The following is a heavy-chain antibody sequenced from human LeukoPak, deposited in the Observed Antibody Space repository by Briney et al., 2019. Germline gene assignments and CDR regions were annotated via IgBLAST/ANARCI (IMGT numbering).Heavy chain of an antibody. CDR2: FSYSGTT. Sequence: SETLSLPCTVSGGSISSYYWTWSRQPPGKGLEWIGYFSYSGTTNYNPSLTSRVTISVDTSKNQFSLKLSSVTAADTAVYYCARRTGGGIDSWGEGTLVIVSS. V-gene: IGHV4-59*08. D-gene: IGHD3-16*01. CDR1: GGSISSYY. J-gene: IGHJ4*02. CDR3: ARRTGGGIDS.